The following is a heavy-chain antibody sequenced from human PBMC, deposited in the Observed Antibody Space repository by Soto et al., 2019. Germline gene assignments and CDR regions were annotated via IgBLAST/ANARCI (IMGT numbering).Heavy chain of an antibody. V-gene: IGHV1-58*01. CDR2: IGIANGNT. CDR3: AAEVYSGGDCCHFDS. CDR1: GFTFTNSA. Sequence: QVHVVQSGPEVKKPGTSVLVYCKTSGFTFTNSAVQWMRQARGQRLEWIGWIGIANGNTNYAQDLQGRLTITRDISTNTAYMELTSLTSEDTAVYYCAAEVYSGGDCCHFDSWGQGTLVTVSS. D-gene: IGHD2-21*02. J-gene: IGHJ4*02.